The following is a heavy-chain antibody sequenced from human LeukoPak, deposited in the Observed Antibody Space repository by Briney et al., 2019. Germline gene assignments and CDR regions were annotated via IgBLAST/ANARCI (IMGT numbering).Heavy chain of an antibody. J-gene: IGHJ4*02. D-gene: IGHD1-7*01. V-gene: IGHV4-39*07. CDR2: IYYSGSI. CDR3: ARTGKTLLNYDFDY. CDR1: GGSISSGNYF. Sequence: PSETLSLTCTVSGGSISSGNYFWGWVRQPPGKGLEWIGSIYYSGSIYYKPSLKSRVTISVDTSKNQFSLKLNSVTAADTAVYYCARTGKTLLNYDFDYWGQGTLVTVSS.